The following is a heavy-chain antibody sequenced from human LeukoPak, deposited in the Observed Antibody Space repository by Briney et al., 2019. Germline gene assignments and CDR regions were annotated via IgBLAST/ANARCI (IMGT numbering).Heavy chain of an antibody. CDR1: GFTFSSYG. J-gene: IGHJ4*02. D-gene: IGHD3-16*02. V-gene: IGHV3-30*18. CDR2: ISYDGSNK. Sequence: GGSLRLSCAASGFTFSSYGMHWVRQAPGKGLEWVAVISYDGSNKYYADSVKGRFTISRDNSKNTLYLQMNSLRAEDTAVYYCAKPLLGELSLLPYWGQGTLVTVSS. CDR3: AKPLLGELSLLPY.